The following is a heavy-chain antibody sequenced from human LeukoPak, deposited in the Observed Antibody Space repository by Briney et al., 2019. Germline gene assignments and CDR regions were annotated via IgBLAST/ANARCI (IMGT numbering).Heavy chain of an antibody. D-gene: IGHD3-10*01. J-gene: IGHJ5*01. V-gene: IGHV1-24*01. CDR1: GNTLTELF. CDR2: FDPEDGEI. Sequence: ASVKVSCKVSGNTLTELFMHWVRQAPGKGLEWMGGFDPEDGEIIYAQKFQGRVTMTEDTSADTAYMELSSLRSEDTAVYFCASYVSGFDSWGQGTLVTVTS. CDR3: ASYVSGFDS.